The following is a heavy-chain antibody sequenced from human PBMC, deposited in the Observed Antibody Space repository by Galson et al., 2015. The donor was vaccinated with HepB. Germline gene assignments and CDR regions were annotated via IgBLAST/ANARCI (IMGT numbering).Heavy chain of an antibody. CDR3: AREWEPYSSSWYGENWFDP. D-gene: IGHD6-13*01. CDR2: IYPGDSDT. Sequence: QSGAEVKKPGESLKISCKGSGYSFTSYWIGWVRQMPGKGLEWMGIIYPGDSDTRYSPSFQGQVTISADKSISTAYLQWSSLKASDTAMYYCAREWEPYSSSWYGENWFDPWGQGTLVTVSS. CDR1: GYSFTSYW. V-gene: IGHV5-51*01. J-gene: IGHJ5*02.